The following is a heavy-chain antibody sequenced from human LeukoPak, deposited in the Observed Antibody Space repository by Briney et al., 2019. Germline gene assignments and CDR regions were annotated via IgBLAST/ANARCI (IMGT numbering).Heavy chain of an antibody. V-gene: IGHV3-21*01. CDR1: GFTFSSYT. D-gene: IGHD3-10*01. J-gene: IGHJ4*02. Sequence: GGSLRLSCAASGFTFSSYTMNWVRQAPGKGLEGVSSITTSSTYIYYADSVRGRFTISRDNAKNSLYLRMSSLRVEDTAVYYCARGEGYYASGSYYIDYWGQGTLVTVSS. CDR3: ARGEGYYASGSYYIDY. CDR2: ITTSSTYI.